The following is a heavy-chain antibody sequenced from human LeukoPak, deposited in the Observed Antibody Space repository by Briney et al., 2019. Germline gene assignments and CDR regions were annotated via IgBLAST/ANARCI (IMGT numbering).Heavy chain of an antibody. J-gene: IGHJ5*02. CDR3: ARTWSS. CDR1: GGSFSGYD. V-gene: IGHV4-34*01. CDR2: INRSGDT. D-gene: IGHD2-8*01. Sequence: SETLSLTCTVYGGSFSGYDWAWIRQPPEKGLEWIGEINRSGDTNFNPSLKSRVTISMDTSKNQFSLRLSSVTAADTAVYYCARTWSSWGQGTLVTVSS.